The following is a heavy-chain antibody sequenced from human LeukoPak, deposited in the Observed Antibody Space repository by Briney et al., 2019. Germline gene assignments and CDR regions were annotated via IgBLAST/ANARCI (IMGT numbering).Heavy chain of an antibody. CDR2: IYSDNT. J-gene: IGHJ4*02. V-gene: IGHV3-53*01. Sequence: GGSLRLSCAASGFAFSTYAMVWVRQAPGKGLEWVSFIYSDNTHYSDSVKGRFTISRDNSKNTLYLQMNSLRAEDTAVYYCARRAGAYSHPYDYWGQGTLVTVSS. D-gene: IGHD4/OR15-4a*01. CDR3: ARRAGAYSHPYDY. CDR1: GFAFSTYA.